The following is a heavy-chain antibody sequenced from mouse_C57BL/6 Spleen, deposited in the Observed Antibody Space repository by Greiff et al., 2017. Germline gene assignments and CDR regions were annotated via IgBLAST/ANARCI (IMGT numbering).Heavy chain of an antibody. CDR2: IRNKANGYTT. CDR1: GFTFTAYY. Sequence: EVKLVESGGGLVQPGGSLSLSCAASGFTFTAYYMSWVRQPPGKALEWLGFIRNKANGYTTEYSASVKGRFTISRDNSQSILYLQMNALRAEDSATYYCARTGTRAMDYWGQGTSVTVSS. CDR3: ARTGTRAMDY. J-gene: IGHJ4*01. D-gene: IGHD4-1*01. V-gene: IGHV7-3*01.